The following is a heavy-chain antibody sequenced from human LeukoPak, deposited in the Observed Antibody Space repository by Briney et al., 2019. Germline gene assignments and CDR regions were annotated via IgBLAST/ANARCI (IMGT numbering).Heavy chain of an antibody. V-gene: IGHV3-64*01. D-gene: IGHD4-17*01. CDR3: ARAGGAYGDYHY. Sequence: GGSLRLSCAASGFTFSSYAMHWVRQAPGKGLEYVSAISSNGGSTYYANSVKGRFTISRDNYKNTLYLQMGSLRAEDMAVYYCARAGGAYGDYHYWGQGTLVTVSS. J-gene: IGHJ4*02. CDR2: ISSNGGST. CDR1: GFTFSSYA.